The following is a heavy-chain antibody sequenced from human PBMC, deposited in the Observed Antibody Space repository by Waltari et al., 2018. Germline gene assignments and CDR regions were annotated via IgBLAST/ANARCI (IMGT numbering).Heavy chain of an antibody. J-gene: IGHJ6*02. CDR1: GFTFSSYW. CDR3: ARASRSGYSGYLGFYGMDV. CDR2: IKQDGSEK. Sequence: EVQLVESGGGLVQPGGSLRLSCAASGFTFSSYWMSWVRQAPGKGLEWVANIKQDGSEKYYVDSVKGRFTISRDTAKNSLYLQMNSLRAEDTAVYYCARASRSGYSGYLGFYGMDVWGQGTTVTVSS. V-gene: IGHV3-7*04. D-gene: IGHD5-12*01.